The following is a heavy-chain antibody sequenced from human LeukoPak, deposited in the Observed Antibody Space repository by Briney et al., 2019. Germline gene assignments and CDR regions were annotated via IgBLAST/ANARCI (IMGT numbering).Heavy chain of an antibody. J-gene: IGHJ4*02. CDR2: IHSSGST. V-gene: IGHV4-4*07. CDR3: AREDRTSGNYYGIDY. Sequence: SETLSLTCTVSGGSISNYYWSWIRQPAGKGLEWIGLIHSSGSTNYNPSLMGRVTMSVDTSKNQFSLNLISVTAADTAVYYCAREDRTSGNYYGIDYWGQGTLVTVSS. CDR1: GGSISNYY. D-gene: IGHD3-22*01.